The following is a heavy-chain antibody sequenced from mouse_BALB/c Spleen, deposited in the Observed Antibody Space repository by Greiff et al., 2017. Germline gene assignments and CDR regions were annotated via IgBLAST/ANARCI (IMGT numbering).Heavy chain of an antibody. CDR1: GFTFTDYY. CDR2: IRNKANGYTT. CDR3: ARGGLGDY. V-gene: IGHV7-3*02. D-gene: IGHD4-1*01. Sequence: EVKLVESGGGLVQPGGSLRLSCATSGFTFTDYYMSWVRQPPGKALEWLGFIRNKANGYTTEYSASVKGRFTISRDNSQSILYLQMNTLRAEASATYYCARGGLGDYWGQGTTLTVSS. J-gene: IGHJ2*01.